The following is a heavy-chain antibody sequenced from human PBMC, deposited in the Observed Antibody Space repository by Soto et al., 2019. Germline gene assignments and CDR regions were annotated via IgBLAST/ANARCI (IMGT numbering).Heavy chain of an antibody. Sequence: GASVKVSCNASGGTFSSYAISWVRQPPGQGLECMGGIIPIFGTANYAQKFQGRVTITADESTSTAYMELSSLRSEDTAVYYCASARLWSGYYSGNYYYYGMDVWGQGTTVTVSS. J-gene: IGHJ6*02. V-gene: IGHV1-69*13. CDR3: ASARLWSGYYSGNYYYYGMDV. D-gene: IGHD3-3*01. CDR1: GGTFSSYA. CDR2: IIPIFGTA.